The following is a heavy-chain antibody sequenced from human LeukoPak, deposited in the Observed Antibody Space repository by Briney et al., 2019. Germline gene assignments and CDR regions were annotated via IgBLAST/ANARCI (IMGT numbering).Heavy chain of an antibody. J-gene: IGHJ4*02. CDR2: ISNSGFTT. CDR1: GFTLSDYY. CDR3: AREDFGGNSFDY. D-gene: IGHD4/OR15-4a*01. V-gene: IGHV3-11*01. Sequence: KPGGSLRLSCAASGFTLSDYYVSWIRQAPGRGLEWVAFISNSGFTTYYADSVKGRFTVSRDNAKDSVSLQMDSLRADDTARYYCAREDFGGNSFDYWGQGAQVTVS.